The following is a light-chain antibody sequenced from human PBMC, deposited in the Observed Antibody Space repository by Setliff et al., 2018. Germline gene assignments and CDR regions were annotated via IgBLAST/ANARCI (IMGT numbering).Light chain of an antibody. Sequence: QSALAQPASVSGSPGQSITVSCTGTSSDIGNYNLVSWYQQHPGKAPKLIIYEVSNRPSGVSNRFSGSKSGNTASLTISGLQAEDEADYYCSSYTSSSTQVFGTGTKVTVL. CDR3: SSYTSSSTQV. J-gene: IGLJ1*01. CDR1: SSDIGNYNL. CDR2: EVS. V-gene: IGLV2-14*02.